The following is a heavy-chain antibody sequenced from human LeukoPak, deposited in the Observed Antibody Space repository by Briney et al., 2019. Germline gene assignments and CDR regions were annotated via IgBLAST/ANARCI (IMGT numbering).Heavy chain of an antibody. D-gene: IGHD6-13*01. CDR1: GGSISSYY. Sequence: SETLSLTCTVSGGSISSYYWSWIRQPPGKGLEWIGEIYHSGSTNYNPSLKSRVTISVDKSKNQFSLKLSSVTAADTAVYYCAREQQLFPPYFDYWGQGTLVTVSS. J-gene: IGHJ4*02. V-gene: IGHV4-59*12. CDR2: IYHSGST. CDR3: AREQQLFPPYFDY.